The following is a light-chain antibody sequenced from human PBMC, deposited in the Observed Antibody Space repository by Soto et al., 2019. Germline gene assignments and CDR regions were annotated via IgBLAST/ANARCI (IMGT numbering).Light chain of an antibody. Sequence: AIQMTQSPSSLSASVGDRVTITCRASQGIRNGLGWYQQKPGKAPKLLIYAASTLQIGVPSRFSGSGSGTDFTLTISSLQPEDFATYYCLQGYSYPHTFGPGTKVDIK. CDR3: LQGYSYPHT. CDR2: AAS. J-gene: IGKJ3*01. CDR1: QGIRNG. V-gene: IGKV1-6*01.